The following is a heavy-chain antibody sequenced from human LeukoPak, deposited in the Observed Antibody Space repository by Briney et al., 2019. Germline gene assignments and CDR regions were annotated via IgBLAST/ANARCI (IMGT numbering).Heavy chain of an antibody. D-gene: IGHD6-19*01. CDR1: GFTVSSNY. J-gene: IGHJ4*02. Sequence: PGGSLRLSCAASGFTVSSNYMSWVRQAPGQGLAWVSVIYSGGSTYYADSVKGRFTISRDNSKNTLYLQMDSLRAEDTAVYFCARLYASGWYYFHYWGQGTLVTVSS. CDR3: ARLYASGWYYFHY. CDR2: IYSGGST. V-gene: IGHV3-66*04.